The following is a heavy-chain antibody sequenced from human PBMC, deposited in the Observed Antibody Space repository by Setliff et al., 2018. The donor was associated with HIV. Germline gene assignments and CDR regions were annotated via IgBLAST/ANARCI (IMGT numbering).Heavy chain of an antibody. V-gene: IGHV1-18*01. CDR2: ISAYNGNT. J-gene: IGHJ4*02. D-gene: IGHD6-19*01. CDR3: ATVHISIGWFY. Sequence: ASVKVSCKASGYTFTSYDISWVRQAPGQGLEWMGWISAYNGNTNYAEKFQGRVTISADTSTDTAYMELSSLRSEDTAVYYCATVHISIGWFYWGQGTLVTVSS. CDR1: GYTFTSYD.